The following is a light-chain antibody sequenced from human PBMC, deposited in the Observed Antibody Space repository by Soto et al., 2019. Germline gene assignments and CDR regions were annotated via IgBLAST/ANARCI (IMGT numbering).Light chain of an antibody. CDR3: LQDYYYPWT. V-gene: IGKV1-6*01. CDR2: AAS. J-gene: IGKJ1*01. CDR1: QGIRND. Sequence: ALQMTQSPSSLSASVGDRVTITCRASQGIRNDLGWYQQKPGKAPKLLIYAASNLQSGVPSRFSGSVSGTDFTLTITSLQPEDVATYYCLQDYYYPWTFGQGTKVEIK.